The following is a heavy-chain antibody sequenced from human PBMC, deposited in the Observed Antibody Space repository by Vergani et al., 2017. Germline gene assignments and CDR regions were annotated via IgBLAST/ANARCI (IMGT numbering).Heavy chain of an antibody. CDR1: GFTFSSYA. J-gene: IGHJ4*02. CDR3: ARDKERFLEWLLFRSRFVDY. V-gene: IGHV3-30-3*01. Sequence: QVQLVESGGGVVQPGRSLRLSCAASGFTFSSYAMHWVRQAPGKGLEWVAVISYDGSNKYYADSVKGRFTISRDNSKNTLYLQMNILRAEDTAVYYCARDKERFLEWLLFRSRFVDYWGQGTLVTVSS. D-gene: IGHD3-3*01. CDR2: ISYDGSNK.